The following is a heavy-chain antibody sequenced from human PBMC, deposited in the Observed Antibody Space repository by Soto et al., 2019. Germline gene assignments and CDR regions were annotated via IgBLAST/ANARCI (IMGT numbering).Heavy chain of an antibody. CDR2: INHSGST. Sequence: PSETLSLTCAVYGGSFSGYYWSWIRQPPGKGLEWIGEINHSGSTNYNPSLKSRVTISVDTSKNQFSLKLSSVTAADTAVYYCARAAPRYCCGGSCYSGDEHWGHGTLVTVPS. J-gene: IGHJ4*01. CDR1: GGSFSGYY. CDR3: ARAAPRYCCGGSCYSGDEH. D-gene: IGHD2-15*01. V-gene: IGHV4-34*01.